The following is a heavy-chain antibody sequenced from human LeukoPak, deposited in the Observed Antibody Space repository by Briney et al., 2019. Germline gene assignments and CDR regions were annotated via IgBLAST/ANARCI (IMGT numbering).Heavy chain of an antibody. CDR3: AKEEVPNDF. V-gene: IGHV3-23*01. D-gene: IGHD1-1*01. CDR2: ISRSGEIT. J-gene: IGHJ4*02. CDR1: GFTFSTSA. Sequence: GGSLRLSCAASGFTFSTSAMSWVRQAPGKGLEWVSGISRSGEITYYEDSVRGRFTISKDISKDTLYLQMDSLRAEDTAIYYCAKEEVPNDFWGQGTLVTVSS.